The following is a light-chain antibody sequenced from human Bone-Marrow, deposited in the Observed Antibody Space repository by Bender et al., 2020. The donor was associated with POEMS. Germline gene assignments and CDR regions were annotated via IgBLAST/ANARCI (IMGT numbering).Light chain of an antibody. Sequence: QSVLTQPPSASGTPGQRFTISCSGVSSNIVAHAVNWYQHLLGTAPTLLIYSSHRRPSEVPDRVSGSSSGNSASLAISGLQSEDEADYYCAVWDDSLNGWVLGGGTKLTVL. V-gene: IGLV1-44*01. CDR3: AVWDDSLNGWV. CDR2: SSH. J-gene: IGLJ3*02. CDR1: SSNIVAHA.